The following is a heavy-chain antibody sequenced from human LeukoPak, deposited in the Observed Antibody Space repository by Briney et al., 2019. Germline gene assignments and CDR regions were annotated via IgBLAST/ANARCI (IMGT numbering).Heavy chain of an antibody. V-gene: IGHV1-2*02. D-gene: IGHD2-2*01. CDR3: ARDLSQLPRYYYYYMDV. Sequence: ASVKVSCKASGYTFTGYYMHWVRQAPGQGPEWMGWINPNSGGTNYAQKFQGRVTMTGDTSISTAYMELSRLRSDDTAVYYCARDLSQLPRYYYYYMDVWGKGTTVTVSS. CDR2: INPNSGGT. CDR1: GYTFTGYY. J-gene: IGHJ6*03.